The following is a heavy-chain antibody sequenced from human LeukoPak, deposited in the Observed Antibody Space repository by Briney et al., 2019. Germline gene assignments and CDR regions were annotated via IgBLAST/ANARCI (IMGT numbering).Heavy chain of an antibody. J-gene: IGHJ4*02. V-gene: IGHV3-7*04. CDR3: ARGGTYCPDY. D-gene: IGHD1-26*01. CDR1: GFPFSSYW. Sequence: GGSLRLSCAASGFPFSSYWMTWVRQAPGKGLEWVANIKQDGSEKNFVDSVKGRFTISRDNAKNSLYLQMNSLRDEDTAVYYCARGGTYCPDYWGQGTQVTVSS. CDR2: IKQDGSEK.